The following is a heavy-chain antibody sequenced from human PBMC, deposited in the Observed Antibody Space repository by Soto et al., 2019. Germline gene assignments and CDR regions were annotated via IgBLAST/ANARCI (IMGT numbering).Heavy chain of an antibody. CDR3: AKDSGWRDYYFYYGMDV. CDR2: ISYVGSNN. D-gene: IGHD6-19*01. J-gene: IGHJ6*02. V-gene: IGHV3-30*18. CDR1: GFTFSSYG. Sequence: GGSLRLSCAASGFTFSSYGMHWVRQAPGKGLERRAIISYVGSNNYYADSVKCRFTISRDNSKNSLYLQMNSLRAEDTAVYYCAKDSGWRDYYFYYGMDVWGQGTTVTVSS.